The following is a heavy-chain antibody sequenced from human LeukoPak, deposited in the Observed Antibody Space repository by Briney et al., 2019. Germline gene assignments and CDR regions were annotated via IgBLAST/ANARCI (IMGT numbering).Heavy chain of an antibody. CDR2: IYYSGST. Sequence: SETLSLTCTVSGGSISSYYWSWIRQPPGKGLEWIGYIYYSGSTNYNPSLKSRVTISVDTSKNQFSLKLSSVTAADTAVYYCARHVTATDYFDYWGQGTLVTVSS. V-gene: IGHV4-59*08. CDR3: ARHVTATDYFDY. J-gene: IGHJ4*02. D-gene: IGHD5-12*01. CDR1: GGSISSYY.